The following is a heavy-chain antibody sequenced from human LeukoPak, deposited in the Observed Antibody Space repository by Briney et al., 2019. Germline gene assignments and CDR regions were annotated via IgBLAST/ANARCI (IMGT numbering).Heavy chain of an antibody. CDR3: ARDSPYSGNYSPIDY. D-gene: IGHD1-26*01. CDR2: ISYDGSKK. Sequence: PGGSLRLSCAASAFTFSYYAMHWVRQAPGKGLEWVAVISYDGSKKFYAHSVKGRFTISRDNSKNTLYLHMNSLRAEDTAVYYCARDSPYSGNYSPIDYWGQGTLVTVSS. J-gene: IGHJ4*02. V-gene: IGHV3-30*04. CDR1: AFTFSYYA.